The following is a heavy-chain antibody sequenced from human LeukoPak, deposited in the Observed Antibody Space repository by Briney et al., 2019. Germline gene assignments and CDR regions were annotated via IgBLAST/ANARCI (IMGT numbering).Heavy chain of an antibody. CDR1: GYTFTSYD. Sequence: GASVKVSCKASGYTFTSYDINWVRQATGQGLEWMGWMNPNSGNTGYAQKFQGRVTMTRNTSISTAYMELSSLRSEDTAVYYCARGALPYDFWSGYRFLPTYWGQGTLVTVSS. V-gene: IGHV1-8*01. D-gene: IGHD3-3*01. J-gene: IGHJ4*02. CDR3: ARGALPYDFWSGYRFLPTY. CDR2: MNPNSGNT.